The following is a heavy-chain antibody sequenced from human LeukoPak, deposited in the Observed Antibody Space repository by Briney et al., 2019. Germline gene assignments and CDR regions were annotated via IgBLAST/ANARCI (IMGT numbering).Heavy chain of an antibody. CDR2: INHSGST. D-gene: IGHD6-6*01. CDR1: GGSFSGYY. Sequence: SETLSLTCAVYGGSFSGYYWSWIRQPPGKGLEWIGEINHSGSTNYNPSLKSRVTISVDTSKNQFSLELSSVTAADTAVYYCARHILRAARPASSFDYWGQGTLVTVSS. V-gene: IGHV4-34*01. J-gene: IGHJ4*02. CDR3: ARHILRAARPASSFDY.